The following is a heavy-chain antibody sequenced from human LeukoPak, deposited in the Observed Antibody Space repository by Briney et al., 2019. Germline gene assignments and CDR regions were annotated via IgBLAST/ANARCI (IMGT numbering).Heavy chain of an antibody. J-gene: IGHJ4*02. V-gene: IGHV3-30*04. Sequence: PGGSLRLSCAASGFTFSSYAMHWVRQAPGKGLEWVAVISYDGSNKYYADSVKGRFTISRDNSKNTLYLQMNSLGPEDTAVYYCARELEDQFDYWGQGTLVTVSS. D-gene: IGHD1-1*01. CDR1: GFTFSSYA. CDR2: ISYDGSNK. CDR3: ARELEDQFDY.